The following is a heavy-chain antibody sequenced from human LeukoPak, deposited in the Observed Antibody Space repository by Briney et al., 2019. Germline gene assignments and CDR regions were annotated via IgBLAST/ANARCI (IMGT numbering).Heavy chain of an antibody. CDR2: ISSNGGST. D-gene: IGHD4-11*01. Sequence: GGSLRLSCAASGFTFSSYAMHWVRQAPGKGLEYVSAISSNGGSTYYANSVKGRFTISRDNSKNTLYLQMGSLRAEDKAVYYCARDQSPSNYPSYYLDVWGKGTTVTVSS. J-gene: IGHJ6*03. CDR3: ARDQSPSNYPSYYLDV. V-gene: IGHV3-64*01. CDR1: GFTFSSYA.